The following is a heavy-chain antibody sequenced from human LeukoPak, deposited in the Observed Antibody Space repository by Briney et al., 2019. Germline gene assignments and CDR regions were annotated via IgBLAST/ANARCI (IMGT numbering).Heavy chain of an antibody. Sequence: GGSLRLSCAASGFTFSSYAMCWVRQASGKGLEWVGRIRRKADSYATAYAASVKGRFTISRDDSTNTAYLQMDSLKTEDTAVYYCTRRPYGGNSSPYWYFDLWGRGTLVTVSS. D-gene: IGHD4-23*01. CDR3: TRRPYGGNSSPYWYFDL. J-gene: IGHJ2*01. CDR1: GFTFSSYA. V-gene: IGHV3-73*01. CDR2: IRRKADSYAT.